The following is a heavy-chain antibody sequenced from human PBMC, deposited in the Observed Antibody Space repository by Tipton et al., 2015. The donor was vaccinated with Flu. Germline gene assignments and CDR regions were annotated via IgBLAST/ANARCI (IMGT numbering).Heavy chain of an antibody. D-gene: IGHD3-9*01. J-gene: IGHJ4*02. CDR3: ARSSQYDILTGYPPDY. CDR1: GYTFTGYY. Sequence: QSGPEVKKPGASVKVSCKASGYTFTGYYMHWVRQAPGQGLEWMGWINPNSGGTNYAQKFQGRVTMTRETSISTAYMELSRLRSDDTAVYYCARSSQYDILTGYPPDYWGQGTLVTVSS. V-gene: IGHV1-2*02. CDR2: INPNSGGT.